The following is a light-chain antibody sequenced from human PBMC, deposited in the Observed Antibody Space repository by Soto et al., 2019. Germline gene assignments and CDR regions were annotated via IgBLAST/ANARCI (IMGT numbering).Light chain of an antibody. CDR1: QSASNY. J-gene: IGKJ2*03. V-gene: IGKV1-39*01. CDR2: GTS. CDR3: QHTYTTPSS. Sequence: DIQMTQSPPSLSASVGDRVTITCRASQSASNYLHWYQQKPGKVPKLLIYGTSSLESGVPSRFAGSGSETEFTLTISSLQLDDLATYYCQHTYTTPSSFGRGTKVEI.